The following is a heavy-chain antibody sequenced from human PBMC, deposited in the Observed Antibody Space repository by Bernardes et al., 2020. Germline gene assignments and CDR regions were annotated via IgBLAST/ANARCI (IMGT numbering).Heavy chain of an antibody. CDR2: IYPGDSDT. CDR1: GYSFTSYW. D-gene: IGHD4-17*01. Sequence: GESLKISCKGSGYSFTSYWIGWVRQMPGKGLEWMGIIYPGDSDTRYSPSFQGQVTISADKSISTAYLQWSSLKASDTAMYYCARRPFDDYGDSTPVFDYWGQGTLVTVSS. CDR3: ARRPFDDYGDSTPVFDY. J-gene: IGHJ4*02. V-gene: IGHV5-51*01.